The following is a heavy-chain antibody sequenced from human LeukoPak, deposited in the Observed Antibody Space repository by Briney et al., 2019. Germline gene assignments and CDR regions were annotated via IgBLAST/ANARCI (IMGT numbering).Heavy chain of an antibody. CDR3: ARVPHMVRGDWSFDY. J-gene: IGHJ4*02. CDR1: GYTFTGYY. Sequence: ASVKVACKASGYTFTGYYMHWVRQAPGQGLEWMGWINHNSGGTNYAQKFQGRVTMTRDTSISTAYMELSRLRSADTAVYYCARVPHMVRGDWSFDYWGQGTLVTVSS. CDR2: INHNSGGT. D-gene: IGHD3-10*01. V-gene: IGHV1-2*02.